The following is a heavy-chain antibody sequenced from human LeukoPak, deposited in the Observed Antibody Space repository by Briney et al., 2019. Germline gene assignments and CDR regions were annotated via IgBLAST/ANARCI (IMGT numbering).Heavy chain of an antibody. CDR3: ASRGDGDYYYGMDV. J-gene: IGHJ6*02. V-gene: IGHV4-39*01. CDR1: GGSVPSSGYY. CDR2: RSYSGNT. Sequence: SETLSLICTVSGGSVPSSGYYWGWIRQPPGKGLEWIGSRSYSGNTYYNPSLTSRVTISVETPKNQFSLKLSSVTAADTAVYYCASRGDGDYYYGMDVWGQGTTVTVSS. D-gene: IGHD3-10*01.